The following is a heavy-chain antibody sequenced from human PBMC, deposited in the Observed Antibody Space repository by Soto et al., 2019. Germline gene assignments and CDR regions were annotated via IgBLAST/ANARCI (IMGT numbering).Heavy chain of an antibody. CDR3: ARDRDDYGSGNYYNRIDF. V-gene: IGHV1-69*01. D-gene: IGHD3-10*01. CDR2: IIPIFGTP. J-gene: IGHJ4*02. Sequence: QVQLVQSGAEVKKPGSSVKVSCKASGGIFSTYAISWLRQAPGQGLEWMGGIIPIFGTPNYAQRFQGRVTITADESTSTAYMELSRVRSEDTAVYYCARDRDDYGSGNYYNRIDFWGQGTRVTVSS. CDR1: GGIFSTYA.